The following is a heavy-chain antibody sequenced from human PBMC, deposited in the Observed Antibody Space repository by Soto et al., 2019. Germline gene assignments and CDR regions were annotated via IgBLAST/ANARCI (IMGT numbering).Heavy chain of an antibody. D-gene: IGHD6-19*01. V-gene: IGHV3-33*01. Sequence: PGGSLGLSCAASGFTFSSYGMHWVRQAPGKGLEWVAVIWYDGSNKYYADSVKGRFTISRDNSKNTLYLQMNSLRAEDTAVYYCAREQWLVSFYYYYGMDVWGQGTTVTSP. CDR1: GFTFSSYG. CDR3: AREQWLVSFYYYYGMDV. J-gene: IGHJ6*02. CDR2: IWYDGSNK.